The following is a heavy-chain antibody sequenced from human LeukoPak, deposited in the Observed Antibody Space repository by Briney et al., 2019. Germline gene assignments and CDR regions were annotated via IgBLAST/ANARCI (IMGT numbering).Heavy chain of an antibody. V-gene: IGHV3-66*01. CDR3: ARNYYDSSAYYYFDY. J-gene: IGHJ4*02. CDR1: EFTLNSNY. D-gene: IGHD3-22*01. Sequence: PGGSLRLSCAASEFTLNSNYMSWVRQAPGKGLEWVSVIYNDGTTVYADSVKGRFTISRDNSKNTLYLQMNSLRAEDTAVYYCARNYYDSSAYYYFDYWGQGTLVTVSS. CDR2: IYNDGTT.